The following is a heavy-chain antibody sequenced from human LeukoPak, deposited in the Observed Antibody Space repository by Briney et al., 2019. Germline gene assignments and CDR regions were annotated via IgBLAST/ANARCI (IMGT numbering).Heavy chain of an antibody. Sequence: SETPSLTCAVSGGSISSGGYSWSWIRQPPGKGLEWIGYIYHSGSTYYNPSLKSRVTISVDTSKNQFSLKLSSVTAADTAVYYCARGRDYYGSGRPPDYWGQGTLVTVSS. CDR3: ARGRDYYGSGRPPDY. V-gene: IGHV4-30-2*01. CDR2: IYHSGST. D-gene: IGHD3-10*01. J-gene: IGHJ4*02. CDR1: GGSISSGGYS.